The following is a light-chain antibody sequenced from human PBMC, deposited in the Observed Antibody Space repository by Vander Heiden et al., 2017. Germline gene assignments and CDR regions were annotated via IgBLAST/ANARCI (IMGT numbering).Light chain of an antibody. CDR1: GSNIGGYNY. V-gene: IGLV2-14*03. CDR2: DVS. CDR3: SSYTTTRNQV. J-gene: IGLJ1*01. Sequence: QSALTQPASVSGSPGQSITISCSGTGSNIGGYNYVSWYQQHPNKAPKLMIYDVSNRPSGVSDRFSGSKSGNTASLTISGLQAEDEADYYCSSYTTTRNQVCGTGTKVTVL.